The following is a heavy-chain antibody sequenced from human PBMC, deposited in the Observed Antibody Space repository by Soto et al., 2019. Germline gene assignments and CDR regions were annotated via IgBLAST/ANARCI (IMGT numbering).Heavy chain of an antibody. V-gene: IGHV3-9*01. Sequence: EVQLVESGGGLVQPGRSLRLSCAASGFTFDDYAMHWVRQAPGKGLEWVSGISWSSGSIGYADPVKGRYTISRDNANNSLYLQMNSLRAEDTALYYCAKDIKAGRGFDYWGQGTLVTVSS. J-gene: IGHJ4*02. CDR2: ISWSSGSI. CDR3: AKDIKAGRGFDY. CDR1: GFTFDDYA. D-gene: IGHD3-10*01.